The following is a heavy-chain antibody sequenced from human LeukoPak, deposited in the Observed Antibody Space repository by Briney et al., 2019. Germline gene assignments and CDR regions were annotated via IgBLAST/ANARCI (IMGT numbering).Heavy chain of an antibody. Sequence: RASVKVSCKASGGTFSSCAISWVRQAPGQGLEWMGGIIPIFGTANYAQRFQGRVTITADESTSTAYMELSSLRSEDTAVYYCARDQGGVLRFLEWLLYHWGQGTLVTVSS. J-gene: IGHJ5*02. CDR1: GGTFSSCA. D-gene: IGHD3-3*01. CDR2: IIPIFGTA. V-gene: IGHV1-69*13. CDR3: ARDQGGVLRFLEWLLYH.